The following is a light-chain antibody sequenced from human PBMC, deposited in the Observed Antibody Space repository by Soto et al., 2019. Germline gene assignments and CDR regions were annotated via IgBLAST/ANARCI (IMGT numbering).Light chain of an antibody. CDR2: EVA. CDR1: SRAIGFYNY. V-gene: IGLV2-14*01. CDR3: SSYTNTGTLYV. Sequence: QSALTHPPSVSGSPGQSITISCTRTSRAIGFYNYVSLYQQHPGQAPKLIIYEVAKRPSGVSSRFSGSKSGNTASLTISGLQAEDEADYHCSSYTNTGTLYVFGTGT. J-gene: IGLJ1*01.